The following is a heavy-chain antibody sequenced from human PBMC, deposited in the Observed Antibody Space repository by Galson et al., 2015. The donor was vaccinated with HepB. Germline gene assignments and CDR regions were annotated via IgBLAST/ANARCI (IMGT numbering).Heavy chain of an antibody. D-gene: IGHD6-13*01. V-gene: IGHV3-48*02. J-gene: IGHJ2*01. CDR2: ISSSSSTI. CDR1: GFTFSSYD. CDR3: ARDAAAAGYLDL. Sequence: SLRLSCAASGFTFSSYDMNWVRQAPGKGLEWVSYISSSSSTIYYADSVKGRFSISRDSAKNSMYLQMNSLRDEDTAVYYCARDAAAAGYLDLWGRGTLVTVSS.